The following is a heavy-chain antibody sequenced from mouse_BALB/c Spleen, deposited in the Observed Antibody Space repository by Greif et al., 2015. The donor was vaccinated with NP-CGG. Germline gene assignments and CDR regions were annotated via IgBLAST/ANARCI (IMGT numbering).Heavy chain of an antibody. CDR2: IDPETGGT. V-gene: IGHV1-15*01. CDR3: TREEDYGFAY. D-gene: IGHD1-1*02. Sequence: VQLQQSGAELVRPGASVTLSCKASGYTFTDYEMHWVKQTPVHGLEWIGAIDPETGGTAYNQKFKGKATLTADKSSSTAYMELRSLTSEDSAVYYCTREEDYGFAYWGQGTLVTVSA. J-gene: IGHJ3*01. CDR1: GYTFTDYE.